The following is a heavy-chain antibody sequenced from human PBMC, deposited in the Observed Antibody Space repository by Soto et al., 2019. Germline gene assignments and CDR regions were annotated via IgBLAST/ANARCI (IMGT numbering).Heavy chain of an antibody. Sequence: EVPLVESGGGLAQPGGSLRLSCAASGFTFSSYWMHWVRQAPGKWLVWVSRINSAGGSTSYADSVKGRFTISRDNAKNTLYLQMNSLRAEDTAVYYCVRTSLVVAAATREDYWGQGTLVTVSS. CDR2: INSAGGST. CDR3: VRTSLVVAAATREDY. J-gene: IGHJ4*02. V-gene: IGHV3-74*01. CDR1: GFTFSSYW. D-gene: IGHD2-15*01.